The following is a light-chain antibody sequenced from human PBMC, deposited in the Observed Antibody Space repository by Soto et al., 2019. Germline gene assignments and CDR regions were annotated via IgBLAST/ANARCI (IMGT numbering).Light chain of an antibody. Sequence: IQMTQSPSTLSASVGERVTITCRASQSVSNWLAWYQQKPGKAPKLLIYDVSSLESGVPSRFSGSGSGTEFILTISSLQPDDFATYYCQQYDSYSWTFDQGAKWIS. V-gene: IGKV1-5*01. CDR2: DVS. CDR1: QSVSNW. J-gene: IGKJ1*01. CDR3: QQYDSYSWT.